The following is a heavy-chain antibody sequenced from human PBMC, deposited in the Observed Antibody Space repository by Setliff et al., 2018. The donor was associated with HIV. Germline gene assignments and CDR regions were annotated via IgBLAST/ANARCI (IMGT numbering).Heavy chain of an antibody. Sequence: TPQGTGEGLEWIGYIYYSGSTNYNPSLKSRVTISVDTSKNQFSLKLSSVTAADTAVYYCARGRKRDGYNFYYYYMDVWDKGTTVTVSS. CDR3: ARGRKRDGYNFYYYYMDV. V-gene: IGHV4-59*12. D-gene: IGHD5-12*01. CDR2: IYYSGST. J-gene: IGHJ6*03.